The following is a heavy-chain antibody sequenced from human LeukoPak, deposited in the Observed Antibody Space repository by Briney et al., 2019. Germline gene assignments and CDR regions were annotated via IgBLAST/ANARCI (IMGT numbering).Heavy chain of an antibody. D-gene: IGHD6-19*01. Sequence: PSETLSLTCAVYGGSFSGYYWSWIRQPPGKGLEWIGEINHSGSTNYNPSLKSRVTISVDTSKNQFSLKLSSVTAADTAVYYCARGWVLDSSGWPAHPDQYYFDYWGQGTLVTVSS. CDR1: GGSFSGYY. J-gene: IGHJ4*02. V-gene: IGHV4-34*01. CDR2: INHSGST. CDR3: ARGWVLDSSGWPAHPDQYYFDY.